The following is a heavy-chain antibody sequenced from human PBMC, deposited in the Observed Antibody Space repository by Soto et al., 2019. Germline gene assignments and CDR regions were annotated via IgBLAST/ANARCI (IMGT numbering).Heavy chain of an antibody. CDR1: GYTFTSNG. Sequence: QVQLVQSGAEVKKPGASVKVSCKASGYTFTSNGIAWVRLAPGKGLEWMGWISAQNGKNTYARKLQGRSTLSTDTSTNTDYLELRSMSTVDTAISYCSRCGYFPSSGYVGYWGQGTLVTVSS. D-gene: IGHD3-22*01. CDR3: SRCGYFPSSGYVGY. J-gene: IGHJ4*02. V-gene: IGHV1-18*04. CDR2: ISAQNGKN.